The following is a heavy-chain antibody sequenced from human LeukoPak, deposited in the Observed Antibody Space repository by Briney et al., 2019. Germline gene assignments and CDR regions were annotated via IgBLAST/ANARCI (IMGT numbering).Heavy chain of an antibody. Sequence: GGSLRLSCAASGFTFSTYTMYWVRHPPGKRLEWVSIIGSSGGGIHYADSVKGRFTISRDNSRNALYLQMNSLRVEDTAVYYCAIDPNWGTHSWGQGVLVTVSS. J-gene: IGHJ4*02. CDR3: AIDPNWGTHS. V-gene: IGHV3-23*01. CDR1: GFTFSTYT. D-gene: IGHD7-27*01. CDR2: IGSSGGGI.